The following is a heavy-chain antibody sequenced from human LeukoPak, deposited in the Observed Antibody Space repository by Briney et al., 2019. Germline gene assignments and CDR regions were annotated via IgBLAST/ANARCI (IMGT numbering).Heavy chain of an antibody. CDR1: GYTLTELS. V-gene: IGHV1-24*01. CDR2: FDPEDGET. D-gene: IGHD1-26*01. CDR3: ATEDGAYSGSYRYLYYFDY. Sequence: ASVKVSCKVSGYTLTELSMRWVRQAPGKGLEWMGGFDPEDGETIYAQKFQGRVTMTEDTSTDTAYMELSSLRSEDTAVYYCATEDGAYSGSYRYLYYFDYWGQGTLVTVSS. J-gene: IGHJ4*02.